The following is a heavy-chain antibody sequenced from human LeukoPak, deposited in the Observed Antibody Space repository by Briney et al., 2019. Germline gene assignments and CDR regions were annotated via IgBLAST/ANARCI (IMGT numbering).Heavy chain of an antibody. CDR2: ISYDGSNK. V-gene: IGHV3-30*18. D-gene: IGHD2-8*01. Sequence: GGSLRLSCAASGFTFSSYGMHWVRQAPGKGLEWVAVISYDGSNKYYADSVEGRFTISRDNPKNMLYLQMNSLRAEDTAVYYCAKDPDCTSGVCYTFFDYWGQGTLVTVSS. CDR1: GFTFSSYG. CDR3: AKDPDCTSGVCYTFFDY. J-gene: IGHJ4*02.